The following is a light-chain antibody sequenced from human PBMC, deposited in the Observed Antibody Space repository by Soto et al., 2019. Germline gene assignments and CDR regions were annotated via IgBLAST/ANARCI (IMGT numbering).Light chain of an antibody. CDR2: EVS. Sequence: QSALTQPPSASGSPGQSVTISCTGTSSDVGGYNYVSWYQRHPGKAPKLMIYEVSKRPSGVPDRFSGSKSGNTASLTVSGLQAEDEADYYCSSYAGSNNWNFGTGTKLTVL. CDR3: SSYAGSNNWN. CDR1: SSDVGGYNY. J-gene: IGLJ1*01. V-gene: IGLV2-8*01.